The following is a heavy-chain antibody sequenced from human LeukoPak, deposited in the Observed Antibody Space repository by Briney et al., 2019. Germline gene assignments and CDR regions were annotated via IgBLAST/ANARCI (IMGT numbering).Heavy chain of an antibody. V-gene: IGHV3-23*01. J-gene: IGHJ4*02. D-gene: IGHD5-18*01. Sequence: PAGSLRLSCAASGFTFSSDAMSWVRQAPGKGLEWVSAIVGSGGITYYADSVKGRFTISRDNSKNTLYLQMNSLRAEDTAVYYCAKAGYSYDHWGQGTLVTVSS. CDR3: AKAGYSYDH. CDR1: GFTFSSDA. CDR2: IVGSGGIT.